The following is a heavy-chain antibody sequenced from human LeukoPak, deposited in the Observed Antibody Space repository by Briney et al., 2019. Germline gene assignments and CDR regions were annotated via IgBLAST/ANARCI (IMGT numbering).Heavy chain of an antibody. CDR2: MNPNSGNT. CDR1: GYTFTSYD. J-gene: IGHJ4*02. CDR3: ARGMSQQPFYAFWSGYFSSGDHGFDY. D-gene: IGHD3/OR15-3a*01. Sequence: ASVKVSCKASGYTFTSYDINWVRQATGQGLEWMGWMNPNSGNTGYAQKFQGRVTMTTNTSISTAYMELSSLRSEDTAVYYCARGMSQQPFYAFWSGYFSSGDHGFDYWGQGNLVTVSS. V-gene: IGHV1-8*01.